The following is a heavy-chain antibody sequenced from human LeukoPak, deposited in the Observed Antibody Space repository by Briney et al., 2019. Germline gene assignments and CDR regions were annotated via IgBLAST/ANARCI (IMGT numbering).Heavy chain of an antibody. Sequence: GGSLRLSCAASGFTVSSNYMSWVRQAPGKGLEWVSVIYSGGSTYYADSVKGRFTISRDNSKNTLYLQMNSLRAEDTAVYYCEREVAGRGSPDAFDIWGQGTMVTVSS. J-gene: IGHJ3*02. CDR2: IYSGGST. D-gene: IGHD2-15*01. CDR1: GFTVSSNY. V-gene: IGHV3-66*01. CDR3: EREVAGRGSPDAFDI.